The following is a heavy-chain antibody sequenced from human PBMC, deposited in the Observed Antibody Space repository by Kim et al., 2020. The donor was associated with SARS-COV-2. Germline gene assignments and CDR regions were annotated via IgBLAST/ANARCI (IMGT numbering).Heavy chain of an antibody. CDR2: ISSSGSTI. V-gene: IGHV3-11*01. D-gene: IGHD3-9*01. CDR1: GFTFSDYY. J-gene: IGHJ4*02. Sequence: GGSLRLSCAASGFTFSDYYMSWIRQAPGKGLEWVSYISSSGSTIYYADSVKGRFTISRDNAKNSLYLQMNSLRAEDTAVYYCARVGLRYFDWLEFSDSDYYFDYWGQGTLVTVSS. CDR3: ARVGLRYFDWLEFSDSDYYFDY.